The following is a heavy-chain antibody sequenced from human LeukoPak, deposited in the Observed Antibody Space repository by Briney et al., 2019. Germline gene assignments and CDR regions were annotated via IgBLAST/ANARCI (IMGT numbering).Heavy chain of an antibody. J-gene: IGHJ4*02. V-gene: IGHV4-59*08. CDR2: IYYTGST. CDR1: GGSISSFY. CDR3: ARHKEESGAYRPNDY. D-gene: IGHD1-1*01. Sequence: KPSETLCLTCTVSGGSISSFYWSWIRQPPGKGLEWIGFIYYTGSTDYNPSLKSRVTMSVDTSKNQFSLKLSSVTAADTAVYYCARHKEESGAYRPNDYWGQGTLVTVSS.